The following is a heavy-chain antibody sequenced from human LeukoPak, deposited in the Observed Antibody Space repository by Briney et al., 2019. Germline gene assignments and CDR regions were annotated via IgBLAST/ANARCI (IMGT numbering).Heavy chain of an antibody. CDR2: ISGSGGST. J-gene: IGHJ4*02. CDR1: GFTFSSYA. Sequence: GGSLRLSCAASGFTFSSYAMSWVRQAPGKGLEWVSAISGSGGSTYYADSVKGRFTISRDNSKSTLYLQMNSLRAEDTAVYYCAKDYDFWSGYSFDYWGQGTLVTVSS. CDR3: AKDYDFWSGYSFDY. V-gene: IGHV3-23*01. D-gene: IGHD3-3*01.